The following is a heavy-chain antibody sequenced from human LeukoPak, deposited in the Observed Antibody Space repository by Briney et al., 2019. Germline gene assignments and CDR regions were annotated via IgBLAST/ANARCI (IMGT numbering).Heavy chain of an antibody. D-gene: IGHD6-13*01. CDR3: ARSVSSSWPLNWYFDL. J-gene: IGHJ2*01. Sequence: GASVKVSCKASGGTFSSYAISWVRQAPGQGLEWMGGIIPIFGTANYAQKFQGRVTITADESTSTAYMELSSLRSEDTAVYYCARSVSSSWPLNWYFDLWGQGTLVTVSS. CDR1: GGTFSSYA. V-gene: IGHV1-69*13. CDR2: IIPIFGTA.